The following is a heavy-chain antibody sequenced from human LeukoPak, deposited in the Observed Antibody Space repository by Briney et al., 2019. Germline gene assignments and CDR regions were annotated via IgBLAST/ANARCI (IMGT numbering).Heavy chain of an antibody. V-gene: IGHV3-7*01. Sequence: PGGSLRLSCAASGFTFSNAWMTWVRQAPGKGLEWVANIREDGTEKNYVDSVKGRFTISRDNAKNSLYLQMNSLRAEDTAVYYCARDMYYYDSSGYYHNPFDYWGQGTLVTVSS. CDR2: IREDGTEK. CDR3: ARDMYYYDSSGYYHNPFDY. J-gene: IGHJ4*02. D-gene: IGHD3-22*01. CDR1: GFTFSNAW.